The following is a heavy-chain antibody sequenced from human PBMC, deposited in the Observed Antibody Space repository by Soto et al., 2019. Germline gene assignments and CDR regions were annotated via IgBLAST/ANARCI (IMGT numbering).Heavy chain of an antibody. Sequence: QVQLVQSGAEVKKPGASVKVSCKASGYTFTSYDINSVRQTTGQGLEWMGWMNPNSGNTGYAQKFHVRVTMTRNTPISIAYRDLGSMRCEDTSVYNCASGRRSGWYYWFAPWGQGTLVTVSS. J-gene: IGHJ5*02. CDR1: GYTFTSYD. CDR2: MNPNSGNT. CDR3: ASGRRSGWYYWFAP. V-gene: IGHV1-8*01. D-gene: IGHD6-19*01.